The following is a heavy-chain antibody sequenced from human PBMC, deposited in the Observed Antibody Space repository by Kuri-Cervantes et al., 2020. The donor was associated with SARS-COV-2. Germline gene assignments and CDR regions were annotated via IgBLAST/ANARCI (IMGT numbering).Heavy chain of an antibody. CDR3: AKDKGSPRGWGTMIKGYFDY. CDR2: ISGTGGST. V-gene: IGHV3-23*01. J-gene: IGHJ4*02. CDR1: GFSFNNYA. Sequence: GESLKISCAASGFSFNNYAMNWVRQAPGKGLEWVSTISGTGGSTYYADSVKGRFTISRDKSGNTLYLQMSSLRAEDTAIDYCAKDKGSPRGWGTMIKGYFDYWGQGTLVTVSS. D-gene: IGHD3-22*01.